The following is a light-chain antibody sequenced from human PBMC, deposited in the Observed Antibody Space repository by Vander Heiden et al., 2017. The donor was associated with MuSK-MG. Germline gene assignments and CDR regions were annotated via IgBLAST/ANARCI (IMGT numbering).Light chain of an antibody. CDR3: QQYNDWPPWT. CDR2: GVS. V-gene: IGKV3-15*01. J-gene: IGKJ1*01. Sequence: EIVMTQSPATLSVSPGDRATLSCRASRGVSGNLAWYQQKPGQGPRLLIYGVSTRATGIPARFSGNGSGTEFTLTISSLQSEDFAIYYCQQYNDWPPWTSGQGTKVEIK. CDR1: RGVSGN.